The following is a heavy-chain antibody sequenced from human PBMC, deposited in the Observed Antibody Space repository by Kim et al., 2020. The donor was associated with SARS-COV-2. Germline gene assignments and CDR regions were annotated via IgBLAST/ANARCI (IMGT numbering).Heavy chain of an antibody. CDR2: INAGNGNT. D-gene: IGHD2-2*01. CDR3: ARDGPVVPAAKGPGMDV. Sequence: ASVKVSCKASGYTFTSYAMHWVRQAPGQRLEWMGWINAGNGNTKYSQKFQGRVTITRDTSASTAYMELSSLRSEDTAVYYCARDGPVVPAAKGPGMDVWGRGTTVTVSS. J-gene: IGHJ6*02. V-gene: IGHV1-3*01. CDR1: GYTFTSYA.